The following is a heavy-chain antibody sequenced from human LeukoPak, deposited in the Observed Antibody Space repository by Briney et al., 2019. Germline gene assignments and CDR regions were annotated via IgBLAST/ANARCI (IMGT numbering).Heavy chain of an antibody. CDR2: IYYSGST. Sequence: SETLSLTCTVSGGSISSSSYYWGWIRQPPGQGLEWIGSIYYSGSTNYNPSLKSRVTISVDTSKNQFSLKLSSVTAADTAVYYCARRLFSTVGFDYWGQGTLVTVSS. CDR1: GGSISSSSYY. V-gene: IGHV4-39*01. J-gene: IGHJ4*02. CDR3: ARRLFSTVGFDY. D-gene: IGHD4-23*01.